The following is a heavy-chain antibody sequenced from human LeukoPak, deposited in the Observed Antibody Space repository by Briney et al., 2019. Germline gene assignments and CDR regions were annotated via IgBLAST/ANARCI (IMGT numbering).Heavy chain of an antibody. J-gene: IGHJ4*02. CDR1: GGSISSGGYS. Sequence: SQTLSLTCAVSGGSISSGGYSWSWIRQPPGKGLEWIGYIYHSGSTNYNPSLKSRVTMSVDTSKNQFSLKLSSVTAADTAVYYCARDYSVRYCSSTSCSRVPYYFDYWGQGTLVTVSS. V-gene: IGHV4-30-2*01. CDR3: ARDYSVRYCSSTSCSRVPYYFDY. CDR2: IYHSGST. D-gene: IGHD2-2*01.